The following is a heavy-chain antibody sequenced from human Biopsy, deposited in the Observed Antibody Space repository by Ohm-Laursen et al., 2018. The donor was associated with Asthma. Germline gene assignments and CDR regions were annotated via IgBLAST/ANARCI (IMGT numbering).Heavy chain of an antibody. CDR3: ARTFHFWSPYHAEHYQL. Sequence: SLRLPCAASGFTFGDYWMSWVRQVPGEGLEWVANIKHDGSEKNHVDSLKGRFTISRDNAKNSLYLQMNSLRAEDTAVYYCARTFHFWSPYHAEHYQLWGQGTLVTVSS. CDR1: GFTFGDYW. J-gene: IGHJ1*01. CDR2: IKHDGSEK. D-gene: IGHD3-3*02. V-gene: IGHV3-7*01.